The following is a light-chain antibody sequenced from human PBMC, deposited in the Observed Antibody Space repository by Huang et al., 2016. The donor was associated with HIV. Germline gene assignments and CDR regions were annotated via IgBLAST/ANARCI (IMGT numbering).Light chain of an antibody. CDR3: QKYGDSPPT. CDR2: GAT. J-gene: IGKJ1*01. CDR1: QSVSSSY. Sequence: EIVLTQSLGTLSLFPGERATLSCRASQSVSSSYLAWYQQTPGQAPSLLLYGATSRAPGIPDRFSGSGSGTDFTLTISRLEPEDFAVYYCQKYGDSPPTFRQGTKVEI. V-gene: IGKV3-20*01.